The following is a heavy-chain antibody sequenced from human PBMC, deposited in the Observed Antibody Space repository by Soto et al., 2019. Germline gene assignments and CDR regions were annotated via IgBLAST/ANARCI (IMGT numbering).Heavy chain of an antibody. CDR2: IYYSGST. CDR1: GGSISSSSYY. Sequence: SETLSLTCTVSGGSISSSSYYWGWIRQPPGKGLEWIGSIYYSGSTYYNPSLKSRVTISVDTSKNQFSLKLSSVTAADTAVYYCARHALLGYCSGGSCKYNWFDPWGQGTLVTVSS. V-gene: IGHV4-39*01. J-gene: IGHJ5*02. D-gene: IGHD2-15*01. CDR3: ARHALLGYCSGGSCKYNWFDP.